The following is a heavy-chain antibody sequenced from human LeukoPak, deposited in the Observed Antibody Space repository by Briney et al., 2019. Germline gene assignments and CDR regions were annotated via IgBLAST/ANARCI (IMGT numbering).Heavy chain of an antibody. CDR1: GYTFTSYA. Sequence: ASVKVSCKDSGYTFTSYAMNWVRQAPGQGLEWMGWINTNTGNPTYAQGFTGRFVFSLDTSVSTAYLQISSLKAEDTAVYYCASPKESDPAKFDYWGQGTLVTVSS. D-gene: IGHD2-2*01. CDR3: ASPKESDPAKFDY. CDR2: INTNTGNP. J-gene: IGHJ4*02. V-gene: IGHV7-4-1*02.